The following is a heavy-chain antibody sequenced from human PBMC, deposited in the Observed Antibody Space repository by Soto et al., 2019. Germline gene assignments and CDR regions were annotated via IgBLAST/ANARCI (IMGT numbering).Heavy chain of an antibody. CDR2: INPNSGGT. V-gene: IGHV1-2*04. Sequence: ASVQVSCKASGYTFTGYYMHWVRQAPGQGLEWMGWINPNSGGTNYAQKFQGWVTMTRDTSISTAYMELSRLRSDDTAVYYCARGKTGVEGPYYFDYWGQGTLVTVSS. D-gene: IGHD7-27*01. CDR3: ARGKTGVEGPYYFDY. J-gene: IGHJ4*02. CDR1: GYTFTGYY.